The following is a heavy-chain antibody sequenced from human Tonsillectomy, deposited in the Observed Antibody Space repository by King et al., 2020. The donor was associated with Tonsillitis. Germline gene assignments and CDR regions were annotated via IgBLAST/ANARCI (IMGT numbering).Heavy chain of an antibody. J-gene: IGHJ5*02. V-gene: IGHV4-59*08. CDR1: GGSINSYY. CDR2: IYYSGTT. CDR3: SSHGGYDMLNDYYIRTGWFDP. Sequence: VQLQESGPGLVKPSETLSLTCNVSGGSINSYYWSWIRRPPGKGLEWIGSIYYSGTTNYNPSLKSRATISVDTSKKQFSLKLRSVTAADTAMYYCSSHGGYDMLNDYYIRTGWFDPWGQGTLVTVSS. D-gene: IGHD3-9*01.